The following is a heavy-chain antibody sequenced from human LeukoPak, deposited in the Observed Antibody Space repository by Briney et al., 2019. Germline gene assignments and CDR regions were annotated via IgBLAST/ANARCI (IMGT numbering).Heavy chain of an antibody. V-gene: IGHV4-34*01. CDR1: GGSLSGYY. D-gene: IGHD2-2*01. J-gene: IGHJ5*02. CDR3: ARSEDCGSSSCYRFDP. CDR2: INRGGIT. Sequence: SETLSLTCAVYGGSLSGYYWSWIRQSPGKGLEWIGEINRGGITKYNPSLKSRVTISLGTSYNQFSLKLTSVTAADTAMYYCARSEDCGSSSCYRFDPWGQGTLVTVSS.